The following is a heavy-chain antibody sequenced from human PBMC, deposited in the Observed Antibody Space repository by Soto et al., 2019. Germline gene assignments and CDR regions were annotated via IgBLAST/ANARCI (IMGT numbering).Heavy chain of an antibody. CDR1: GFTFSSYA. D-gene: IGHD1-26*01. Sequence: EVQLLESGGGLVQPGGSLRLSCAASGFTFSSYAMSWVRQAPGKGLEWVSAISGSGGSTYYADSVKGRFTIPRDNSKNTLYLQMNSLRAEDTAVYYCAKDGVGGGYFDLWGRGTLVTVSS. CDR2: ISGSGGST. V-gene: IGHV3-23*01. CDR3: AKDGVGGGYFDL. J-gene: IGHJ2*01.